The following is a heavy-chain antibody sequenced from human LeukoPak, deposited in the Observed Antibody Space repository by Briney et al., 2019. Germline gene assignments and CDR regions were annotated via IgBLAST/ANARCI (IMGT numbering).Heavy chain of an antibody. CDR3: ARDLPAVAGDFDY. CDR1: GYTFTGYY. D-gene: IGHD6-19*01. V-gene: IGHV7-4-1*02. Sequence: ASVKVSCKASGYTFTGYYMHWVRQAPGQGLEWMGWINTNTGNPTYAQGFTGRFVFSLDTSVSTAYLQISSLKAEDTAVYYCARDLPAVAGDFDYWGQGTLVTVSS. J-gene: IGHJ4*02. CDR2: INTNTGNP.